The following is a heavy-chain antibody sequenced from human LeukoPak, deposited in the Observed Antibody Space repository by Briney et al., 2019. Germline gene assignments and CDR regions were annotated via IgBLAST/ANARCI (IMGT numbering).Heavy chain of an antibody. V-gene: IGHV3-23*01. CDR3: AKALSGYSYGYLAFDI. J-gene: IGHJ3*02. Sequence: GGSLRLSCAASGFTFSSYAMSWVRQAPGKGLEWVSAISGSGGSTYYADSVKGRFTISRDNSKNTLYLQMNSLRAEDTAVYYCAKALSGYSYGYLAFDIWGQGTMVTVSS. D-gene: IGHD5-18*01. CDR2: ISGSGGST. CDR1: GFTFSSYA.